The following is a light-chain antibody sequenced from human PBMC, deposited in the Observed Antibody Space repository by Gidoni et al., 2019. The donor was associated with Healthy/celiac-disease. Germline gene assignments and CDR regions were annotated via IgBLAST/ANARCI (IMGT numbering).Light chain of an antibody. Sequence: EIVMTQSPATLSVSPGERATLSCRASQSVSSNLAWYQQKPGQAPRLHIYGASTRATGIPARFSGSGSGTEFTLTISSLQSEDFAVYYCQQYNNWPPYTFXQXTKLEIK. J-gene: IGKJ2*01. CDR3: QQYNNWPPYT. CDR2: GAS. V-gene: IGKV3-15*01. CDR1: QSVSSN.